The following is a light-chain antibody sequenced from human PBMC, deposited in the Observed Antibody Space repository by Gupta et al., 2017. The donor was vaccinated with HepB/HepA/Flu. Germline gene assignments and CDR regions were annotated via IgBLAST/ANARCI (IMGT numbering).Light chain of an antibody. CDR3: QQSYSTRIT. Sequence: DIHMTQSPSSLSASVGDRVTITCRASQSISSYLNWYQQKPGKAPKLLIYAASRVQSGVPSRFSGSGSGTDFTLTISRLQPEDFATYYCQQSYSTRITFGQGTRLEIK. V-gene: IGKV1-39*01. J-gene: IGKJ5*01. CDR1: QSISSY. CDR2: AAS.